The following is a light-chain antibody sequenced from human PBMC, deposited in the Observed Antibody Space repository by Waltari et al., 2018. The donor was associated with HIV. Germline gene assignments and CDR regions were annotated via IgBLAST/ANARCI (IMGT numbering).Light chain of an antibody. Sequence: QSVLTQPPSVSAAPGQTVTIPCSGSTSTIANKYITWYQQFPGSAPRVLIYDNNKRPSGIPDRFSGSQSATSATLTIAGLQTGDEADYFCGTWDSSLSADVFGTGTSVTVL. CDR2: DNN. J-gene: IGLJ1*01. CDR1: TSTIANKY. CDR3: GTWDSSLSADV. V-gene: IGLV1-51*01.